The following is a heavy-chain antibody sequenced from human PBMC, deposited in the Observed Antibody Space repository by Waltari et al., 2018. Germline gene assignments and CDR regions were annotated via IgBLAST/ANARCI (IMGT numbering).Heavy chain of an antibody. J-gene: IGHJ4*02. CDR3: TTVLVGASGY. CDR2: IKSKTDGGTT. CDR1: GFTFSSYA. D-gene: IGHD1-26*01. Sequence: EVQLLESGGGLVQPGGSLRLSCAVSGFTFSSYAMNWVRQAPGKGLEWVGRIKSKTDGGTTDYAAPVKGRFTISRDDSKNTLYLQMNSLKTEDTAVYYCTTVLVGASGYWGQGTLVTVSS. V-gene: IGHV3-15*01.